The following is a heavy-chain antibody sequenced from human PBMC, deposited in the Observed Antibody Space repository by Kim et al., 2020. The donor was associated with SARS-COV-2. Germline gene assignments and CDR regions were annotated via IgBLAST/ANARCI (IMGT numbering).Heavy chain of an antibody. Sequence: GGSLRLSCTTSGFSFGDYALSWFRQAPGKGLEWLGFIRSKNYGGAAETAASVKGRFSISRDDSQSIAYLHMNSLRNDDTSVYYCSRVLAYSDIVTGYFD. CDR1: GFSFGDYA. V-gene: IGHV3-49*03. CDR3: SRVLAYSDIVTGYFD. J-gene: IGHJ4*01. D-gene: IGHD3-9*01. CDR2: IRSKNYGGAA.